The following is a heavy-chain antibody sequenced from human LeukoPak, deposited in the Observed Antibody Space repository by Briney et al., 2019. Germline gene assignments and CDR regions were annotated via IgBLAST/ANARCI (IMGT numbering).Heavy chain of an antibody. CDR2: IYISGTT. CDR1: GVAISSYY. V-gene: IGHV4-4*07. J-gene: IGHJ4*02. Sequence: SETLSLTCSVSGVAISSYYWSGVRQTAGKGLEWIGRIYISGTTNYNPSLNSRVTMSIDTSKNQFSLKLTSVTAADTGVYYCARTGGYEYHIVHWGQGTQVTVSS. CDR3: ARTGGYEYHIVH. D-gene: IGHD5-12*01.